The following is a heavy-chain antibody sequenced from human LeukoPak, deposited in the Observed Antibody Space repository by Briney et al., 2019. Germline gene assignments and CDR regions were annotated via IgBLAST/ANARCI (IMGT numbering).Heavy chain of an antibody. CDR2: TYHRSRWYN. Sequence: SQTLSLTCAISGDSVSSNSAAWNWIRQSPSRGLEWLGRTYHRSRWYNDYAVSVRGQITINPDTSKNQFSLQLKSVTPEDTAVYYCARIVGGSQDFWGQGTLVTVSS. J-gene: IGHJ4*02. CDR1: GDSVSSNSAA. D-gene: IGHD3-16*02. CDR3: ARIVGGSQDF. V-gene: IGHV6-1*01.